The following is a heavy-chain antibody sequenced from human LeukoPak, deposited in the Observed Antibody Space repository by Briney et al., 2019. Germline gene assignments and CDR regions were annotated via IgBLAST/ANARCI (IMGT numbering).Heavy chain of an antibody. J-gene: IGHJ4*02. CDR3: AREARQAPGGWYYFDY. CDR1: GYTFTDYY. CDR2: INPDSGGT. Sequence: ASVKVSCKASGYTFTDYYMHWVRQAPGQGLEWMGWINPDSGGTFYAQRFQGRVTLTRDTSISTAYMEVSRLTSDDTAVYYCAREARQAPGGWYYFDYWGQGTLVTVSS. V-gene: IGHV1-2*02. D-gene: IGHD6-19*01.